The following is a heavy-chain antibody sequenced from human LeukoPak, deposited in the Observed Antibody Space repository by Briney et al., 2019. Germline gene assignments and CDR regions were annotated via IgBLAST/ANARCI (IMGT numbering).Heavy chain of an antibody. Sequence: GGSLRLSCAASGFTVSSNYMSWVRQAPGKGLEWVSVIYSGGSTYYADSVKGRFTISRDNSKNTLYLQMNSLRAEDTAVYYCARGRIAAAPSFWGQGTLVTVSS. CDR2: IYSGGST. CDR3: ARGRIAAAPSF. CDR1: GFTVSSNY. D-gene: IGHD6-13*01. J-gene: IGHJ4*02. V-gene: IGHV3-66*01.